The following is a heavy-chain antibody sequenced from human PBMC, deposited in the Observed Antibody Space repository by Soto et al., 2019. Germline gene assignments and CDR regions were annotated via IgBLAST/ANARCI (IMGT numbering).Heavy chain of an antibody. CDR3: VRATYFSDSSGYTRCLDY. J-gene: IGHJ4*02. CDR2: IRSKAYGGTT. Sequence: GSLRLSCTASGFTFGDYAMSWVRQAPGKGLEWVGFIRSKAYGGTTEYAASVKGRFTTSRDESKNSAYLQMNSLKTEDTAVYYCVRATYFSDSSGYTRCLDYWGQGTLVTVSS. V-gene: IGHV3-49*04. D-gene: IGHD3-22*01. CDR1: GFTFGDYA.